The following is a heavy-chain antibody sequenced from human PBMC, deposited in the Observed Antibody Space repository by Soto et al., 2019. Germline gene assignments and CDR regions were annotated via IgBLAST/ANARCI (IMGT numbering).Heavy chain of an antibody. CDR3: ARRNLFFDY. J-gene: IGHJ4*02. V-gene: IGHV4-59*08. Sequence: SETLSLTCTVSGGSISSYYWSWIRQPPGKGLEWIGFVYHSGSRNYDPSLKSRVTISVDTSKNQFFLKLTSVTAADSALYYCARRNLFFDYWGQGALVTVSS. CDR2: VYHSGSR. CDR1: GGSISSYY.